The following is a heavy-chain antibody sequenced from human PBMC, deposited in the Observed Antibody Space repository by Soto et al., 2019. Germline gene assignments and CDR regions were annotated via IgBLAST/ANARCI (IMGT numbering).Heavy chain of an antibody. CDR2: ISSSSSYI. CDR3: ARDGNPIIAAREFDY. D-gene: IGHD6-6*01. J-gene: IGHJ4*02. CDR1: GFTFSSYS. V-gene: IGHV3-21*01. Sequence: GGSLKLSCAAPGFTFSSYSMNWVRQAPGKGLEWVSSISSSSSYIYYADSAKGRFTISRDNAKNSLYLQMNSLRAEDTAVYYCARDGNPIIAAREFDYWGQGTLVTVSS.